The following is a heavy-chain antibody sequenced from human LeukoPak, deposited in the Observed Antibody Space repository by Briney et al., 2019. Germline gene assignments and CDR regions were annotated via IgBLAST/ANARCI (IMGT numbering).Heavy chain of an antibody. CDR3: ARDSQRLVPMLGYYYYYMDV. D-gene: IGHD6-13*01. J-gene: IGHJ6*03. CDR2: ISSSSSYI. V-gene: IGHV3-21*01. CDR1: GFTFSSYS. Sequence: GGSLRLSCAASGFTFSSYSMTWVRQAPGKGLEWVSSISSSSSYIYYADSVKGRFTISRDNAKNSLYLQMNSLRAEDTAVYYCARDSQRLVPMLGYYYYYMDVWGKGTTVTVSS.